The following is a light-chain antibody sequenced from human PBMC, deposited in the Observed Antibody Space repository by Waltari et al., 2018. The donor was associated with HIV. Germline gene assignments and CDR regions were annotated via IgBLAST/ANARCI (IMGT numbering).Light chain of an antibody. V-gene: IGKV3-11*01. CDR1: ESVSTY. Sequence: EIVLTQSPATLSLSPGDRATLSCRASESVSTYLDWYQQKPGQAPRLLLYYASNRATGIPARFRGSGSGTDFTLTITTIEPEDCAVYYCQQRRNWITFGPGTRLEIK. CDR3: QQRRNWIT. CDR2: YAS. J-gene: IGKJ5*01.